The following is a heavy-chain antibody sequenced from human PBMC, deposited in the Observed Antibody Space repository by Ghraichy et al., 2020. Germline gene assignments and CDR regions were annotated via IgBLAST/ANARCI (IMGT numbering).Heavy chain of an antibody. CDR2: IYYSGST. J-gene: IGHJ6*02. V-gene: IGHV4-39*01. CDR3: ARQLVDSSSSLRFYYYYYGMDV. Sequence: SETLSLTCTVSGGSISSSSYYWGWIRQPPGKGLEWIGSIYYSGSTYYNPSLKSRVTIYVDTSKNQFSLKLSSVTAADTAVYYCARQLVDSSSSLRFYYYYYGMDVWGQGTTVTVSS. CDR1: GGSISSSSYY. D-gene: IGHD6-6*01.